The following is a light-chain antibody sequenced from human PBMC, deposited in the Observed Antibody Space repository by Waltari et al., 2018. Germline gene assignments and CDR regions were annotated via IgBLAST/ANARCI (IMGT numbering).Light chain of an antibody. Sequence: QSALTQPASVSGSPGQSITISCTGPRSAVGGSNAFSWYQQHPGKAPKLMIYDVVSRPSGVPNRFSGSKSGNTASLVISGLQADDEADYYCSSYTSSISYVFGTGTKVTVL. CDR3: SSYTSSISYV. CDR2: DVV. CDR1: RSAVGGSNA. J-gene: IGLJ1*01. V-gene: IGLV2-14*03.